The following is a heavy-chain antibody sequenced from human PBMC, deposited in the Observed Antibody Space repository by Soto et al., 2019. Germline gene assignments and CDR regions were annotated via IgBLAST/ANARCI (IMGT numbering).Heavy chain of an antibody. CDR3: GRDGPYYYASRMDV. CDR1: GIPVSSNY. Sequence: EVQLVESGGGLVQPGGSLRLSCAASGIPVSSNYMTWVRQAPGKGLEWVSVLHSGGDTYYANAVKGRFTISRHDSTNTLFLQMNSLTAEDTAVYYCGRDGPYYYASRMDVWGQGTTVTVSS. CDR2: LHSGGDT. J-gene: IGHJ6*02. V-gene: IGHV3-53*04. D-gene: IGHD3-10*01.